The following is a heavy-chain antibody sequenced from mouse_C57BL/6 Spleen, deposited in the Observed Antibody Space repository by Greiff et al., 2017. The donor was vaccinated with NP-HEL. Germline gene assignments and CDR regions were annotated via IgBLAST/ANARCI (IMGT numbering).Heavy chain of an antibody. Sequence: QVQLKQPGAELVKPGASVKLSCKASGYTFTSYWMQWVKQRPGQGLEWIGEIDPSDSYTNYNQKFKGKATLTVDTSSSTAYMQLSSLTSEDSAVYYCARWIYDGYPFDYWGQGTTLTVSS. J-gene: IGHJ2*01. D-gene: IGHD2-3*01. CDR2: IDPSDSYT. CDR3: ARWIYDGYPFDY. CDR1: GYTFTSYW. V-gene: IGHV1-50*01.